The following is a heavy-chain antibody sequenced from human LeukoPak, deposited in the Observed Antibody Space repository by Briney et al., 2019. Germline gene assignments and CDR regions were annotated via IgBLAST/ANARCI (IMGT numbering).Heavy chain of an antibody. Sequence: GGSLRLPCAASGFTFSSYAMSWVRQAPGKGLEWVSAISGSGGSTYYADSVKGRFTISRDNSKNTLYLQMNSLRAEDTAVYYCAKVGPDYDILTGYFDYWGQGTLVTVSS. CDR3: AKVGPDYDILTGYFDY. V-gene: IGHV3-23*01. D-gene: IGHD3-9*01. CDR1: GFTFSSYA. CDR2: ISGSGGST. J-gene: IGHJ4*02.